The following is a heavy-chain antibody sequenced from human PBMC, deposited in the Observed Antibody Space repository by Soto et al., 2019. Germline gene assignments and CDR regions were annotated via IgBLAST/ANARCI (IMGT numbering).Heavy chain of an antibody. V-gene: IGHV5-10-1*01. CDR1: GYSFTSYW. CDR3: ARPTDYYDQEYGMDV. J-gene: IGHJ6*02. CDR2: IDPSDSYT. D-gene: IGHD3-22*01. Sequence: GESLKISCKGSGYSFTSYWLSWVRQMPGKGLEWMGRIDPSDSYTNYSPSFQGHVTISADKSISTAYLQWSSLKASDTAMYYCARPTDYYDQEYGMDVWGQGTTVTVSS.